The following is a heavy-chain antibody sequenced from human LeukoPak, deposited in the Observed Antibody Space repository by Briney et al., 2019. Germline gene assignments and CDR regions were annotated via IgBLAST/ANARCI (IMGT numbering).Heavy chain of an antibody. CDR2: INPNSGGT. D-gene: IGHD2-15*01. CDR1: GYTFTGYY. Sequence: ASVKVSCKASGYTFTGYYMHWVRQAPGQGLEWMGWINPNSGGTNYAQKFQGRVTMTRDTSISTAYMEVSRLRSDDTAVYYCARGGGTSCLLGYCSGGSRYWGQGTLVTVSS. CDR3: ARGGGTSCLLGYCSGGSRY. J-gene: IGHJ4*02. V-gene: IGHV1-2*02.